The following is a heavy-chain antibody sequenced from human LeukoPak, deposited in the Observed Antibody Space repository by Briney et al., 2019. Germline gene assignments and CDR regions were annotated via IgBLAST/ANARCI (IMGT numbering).Heavy chain of an antibody. V-gene: IGHV3-30-3*01. CDR1: GFTFSSYA. CDR3: ARDAVDTANAV. D-gene: IGHD5-18*01. J-gene: IGHJ6*02. Sequence: GRSLRLSCAASGFTFSSYAMHWVRQAPGKGLKWVAVISYDGSNKYYADSVKGRFTISRDNAKNTLYLQMNSLRAEDTAVYYCARDAVDTANAVWGQGTTVTVSS. CDR2: ISYDGSNK.